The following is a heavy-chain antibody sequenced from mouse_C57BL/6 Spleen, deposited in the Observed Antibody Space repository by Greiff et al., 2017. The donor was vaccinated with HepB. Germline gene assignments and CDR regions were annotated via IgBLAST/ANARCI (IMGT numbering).Heavy chain of an antibody. J-gene: IGHJ4*01. D-gene: IGHD1-1*01. Sequence: QVQLQQSGAELVSPGTSVKVSCKASGYAFTNYLIEWVKQRPGQGLEWIGVINPGSGGTNYNEKFKGKATLTADKSSSTAYMQLSSLTSEDSAVYFCARNGRDYYGSSYVYYAMDYWGQGTSVTVSS. CDR3: ARNGRDYYGSSYVYYAMDY. V-gene: IGHV1-54*01. CDR2: INPGSGGT. CDR1: GYAFTNYL.